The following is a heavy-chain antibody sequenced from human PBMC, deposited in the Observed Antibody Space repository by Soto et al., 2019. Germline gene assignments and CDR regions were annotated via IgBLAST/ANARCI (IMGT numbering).Heavy chain of an antibody. CDR3: ARSGDNYNVLDY. J-gene: IGHJ4*02. Sequence: QVQLVESGGGLVKPGGSLRLTCAASGFSISDHYMSWIRQAPGKGLEWVSDSSNSGTCTKYADSVNGRFSISRDNAKNSLYLEINSLRGEDTAIYYCARSGDNYNVLDYWGQGTPLTVSS. CDR2: SSNSGTCT. V-gene: IGHV3-11*05. D-gene: IGHD3-10*02. CDR1: GFSISDHY.